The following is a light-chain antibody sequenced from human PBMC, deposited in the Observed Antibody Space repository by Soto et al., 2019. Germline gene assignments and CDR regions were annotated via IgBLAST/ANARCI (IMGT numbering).Light chain of an antibody. J-gene: IGKJ5*01. V-gene: IGKV3-15*01. Sequence: IVITQSPATLSVSPGEGATLSCRASQIINSNLAWYRHKPGQAPRLLIYRASTRAAGLPDRFSGSGSGIEFTLTISSLQSEDFAVYYCQQYHKWPITFGQGTRLEIK. CDR2: RAS. CDR3: QQYHKWPIT. CDR1: QIINSN.